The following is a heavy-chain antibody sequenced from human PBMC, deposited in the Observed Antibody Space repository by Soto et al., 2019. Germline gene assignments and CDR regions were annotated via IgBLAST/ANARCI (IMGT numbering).Heavy chain of an antibody. CDR2: ISSSSSYI. V-gene: IGHV3-21*01. J-gene: IGHJ4*02. CDR1: GFTFSSYS. D-gene: IGHD6-19*01. CDR3: ARGSAVALSN. Sequence: EVQLVESGGGLVKPGGSLRLSCAASGFTFSSYSMNWVRQAPGKGLEWVSSISSSSSYIYYADSVKGRFTISSDNAKNSLYLQMNSLRAEDTAVYYCARGSAVALSNWGQGTLVTVSS.